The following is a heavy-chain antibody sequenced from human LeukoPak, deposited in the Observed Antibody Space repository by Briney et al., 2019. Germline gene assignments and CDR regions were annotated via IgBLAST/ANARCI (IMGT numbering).Heavy chain of an antibody. V-gene: IGHV3-30*18. CDR2: ISYDGSNK. Sequence: GGSLRLSCAASGFTFSSYGMHWVRQAPGKGLEWVAVISYDGSNKYYAHSVKGRFTISRDNSKNTLYLQMNSLRAEDTAVYYCAKDSTTHYYYGMDVWGQGTTVTVSS. CDR3: AKDSTTHYYYGMDV. D-gene: IGHD4-11*01. J-gene: IGHJ6*02. CDR1: GFTFSSYG.